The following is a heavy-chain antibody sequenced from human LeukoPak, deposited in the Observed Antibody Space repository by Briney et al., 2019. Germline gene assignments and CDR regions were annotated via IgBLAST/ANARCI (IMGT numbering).Heavy chain of an antibody. D-gene: IGHD6-6*01. V-gene: IGHV3-48*03. CDR2: ISSSGSIM. CDR3: SGQYSSSSVVDY. CDR1: GFSFSSYE. J-gene: IGHJ4*02. Sequence: GGSLRLSCAASGFSFSSYEMNWVRQAPGKGLEWVSYISSSGSIMYSADSVKGRFTISRDNAKNSLYLQMNSLRAEDTAIYYCSGQYSSSSVVDYWGQGTLVTDSS.